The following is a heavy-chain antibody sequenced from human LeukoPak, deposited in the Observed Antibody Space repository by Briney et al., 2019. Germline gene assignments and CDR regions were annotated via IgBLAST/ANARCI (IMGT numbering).Heavy chain of an antibody. Sequence: PSETLSLTCAVYGGSFSGYYWSWIRQPPGKGLGWIREINHSGSTNYNPSLKSRVTISVDTSKSQFSLKLSSVTAADTAVYYCARDGSYFGHFDYWGQGTLVTVSS. V-gene: IGHV4-34*01. J-gene: IGHJ4*02. CDR2: INHSGST. CDR1: GGSFSGYY. CDR3: ARDGSYFGHFDY. D-gene: IGHD3-10*01.